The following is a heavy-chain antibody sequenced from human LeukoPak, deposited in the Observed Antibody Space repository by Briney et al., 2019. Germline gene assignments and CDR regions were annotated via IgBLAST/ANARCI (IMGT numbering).Heavy chain of an antibody. Sequence: PGGSLRLSCAASGFTFSSYGMHWVRQAPGKGLEWVAVISYDGSNKYYADSVKGRFTISRDNSKNTLYLQMNSLRAEDTAVYYCAKVRSYSSSSYIDYWGQGTLVTVSS. CDR1: GFTFSSYG. V-gene: IGHV3-30*18. J-gene: IGHJ4*02. CDR3: AKVRSYSSSSYIDY. CDR2: ISYDGSNK. D-gene: IGHD6-6*01.